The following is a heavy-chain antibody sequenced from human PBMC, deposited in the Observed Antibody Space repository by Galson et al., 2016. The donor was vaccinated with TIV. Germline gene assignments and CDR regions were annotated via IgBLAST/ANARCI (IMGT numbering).Heavy chain of an antibody. CDR1: GGSISDSTYY. CDR3: ARDFGMTLARGVLSWFDL. J-gene: IGHJ5*02. Sequence: LSLTCTVSGGSISDSTYYWGWVRQPPGKNLEWVGSIFYVGNTFYSPSLKSRLTMSVDMSKNQFSLRLSSVTAADTAIYYCARDFGMTLARGVLSWFDLWGQGTLVTVAS. D-gene: IGHD3-10*01. V-gene: IGHV4-39*07. CDR2: IFYVGNT.